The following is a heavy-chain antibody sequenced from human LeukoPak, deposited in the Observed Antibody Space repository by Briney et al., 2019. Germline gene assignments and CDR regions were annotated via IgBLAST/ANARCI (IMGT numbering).Heavy chain of an antibody. CDR1: GFTFSSYG. J-gene: IGHJ4*02. V-gene: IGHV3-23*01. CDR2: ISGSGGST. CDR3: ARDKGGMVPFDY. D-gene: IGHD3-10*01. Sequence: GGSLRLSCAASGFTFSSYGMSWVRQAPGKGLEWVSAISGSGGSTYYADSVKGRFTIARDDAKNSLYLQMNSLRAEDTAVYFCARDKGGMVPFDYWGQGTLVTVSS.